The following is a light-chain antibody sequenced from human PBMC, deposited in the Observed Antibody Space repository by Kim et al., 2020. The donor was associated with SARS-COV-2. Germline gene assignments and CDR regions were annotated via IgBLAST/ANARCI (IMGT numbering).Light chain of an antibody. Sequence: SPGEGANLYCRASQSVTSSNLAWYQQKPGQAPRLLIYDASKRANDIPARFTGSGSGTEFTLTISSLEPEDFAVYYCQQRSSWLPYTFGQGTKLEI. CDR1: QSVTSSN. CDR2: DAS. J-gene: IGKJ2*01. CDR3: QQRSSWLPYT. V-gene: IGKV3-11*01.